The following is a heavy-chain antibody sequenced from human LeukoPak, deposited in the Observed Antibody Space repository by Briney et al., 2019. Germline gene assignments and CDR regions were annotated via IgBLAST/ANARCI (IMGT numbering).Heavy chain of an antibody. CDR1: GYIFSELS. J-gene: IGHJ4*02. D-gene: IGHD4-17*01. CDR2: FNPEDGET. Sequence: ASVKVSCKVSGYIFSELSMHWVRQAPGQGLEWMGGFNPEDGETFYAQKFQGRVNMTEDTSTDTAYMELSSLSYDDTAVYYCATDGAGDYLNHWGQGTLVTVSS. V-gene: IGHV1-24*01. CDR3: ATDGAGDYLNH.